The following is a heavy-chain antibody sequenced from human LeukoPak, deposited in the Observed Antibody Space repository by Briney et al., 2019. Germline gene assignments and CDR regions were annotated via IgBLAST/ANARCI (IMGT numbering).Heavy chain of an antibody. D-gene: IGHD4-17*01. CDR2: INTYGTST. Sequence: GGSLRLSCAASGFTFSSYWMHWVRQVPGKGLVWVARINTYGTSTTYGDSVECRFTISRDNAKNTLDLEMNSLRDDDTAVYYCARGSTTVTTKDWFDPWGQGTQVTASS. V-gene: IGHV3-74*03. CDR3: ARGSTTVTTKDWFDP. J-gene: IGHJ5*02. CDR1: GFTFSSYW.